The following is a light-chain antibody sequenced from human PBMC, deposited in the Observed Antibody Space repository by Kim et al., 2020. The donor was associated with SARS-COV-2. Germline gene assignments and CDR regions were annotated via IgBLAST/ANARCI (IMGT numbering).Light chain of an antibody. Sequence: SYELTQPPSVSVSPGQTASITCSGDQLGDKYVCWYQQKPGQSPVLVIYQDKNRPSGIPERFSGSNSGNTATLTISGTQAMDEADYYCQAWVTTVVFGGGT. CDR2: QDK. J-gene: IGLJ2*01. CDR3: QAWVTTVV. V-gene: IGLV3-1*01. CDR1: QLGDKY.